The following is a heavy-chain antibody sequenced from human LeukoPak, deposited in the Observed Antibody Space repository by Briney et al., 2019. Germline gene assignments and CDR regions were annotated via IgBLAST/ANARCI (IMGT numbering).Heavy chain of an antibody. V-gene: IGHV3-30*03. CDR1: GFTFSNYG. D-gene: IGHD2-21*01. J-gene: IGHJ3*02. CDR2: ISYDGSNK. Sequence: GALRLSCAASGFTFSNYGMHWVRQAPGKGLQWVAVISYDGSNKYYADSVKGRFTISRDNSKNTLYLQMNSLRAEDTAVYYCARAQYSSPTDAFDIWGQGTMVTVSS. CDR3: ARAQYSSPTDAFDI.